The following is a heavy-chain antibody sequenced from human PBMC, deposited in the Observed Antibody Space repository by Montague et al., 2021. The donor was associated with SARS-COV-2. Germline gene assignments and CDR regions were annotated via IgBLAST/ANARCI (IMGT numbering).Heavy chain of an antibody. CDR3: AKHTVYDLAELLSPLVH. Sequence: SRSLSFSASGFPFSTYAMSWVRQAPGKGLEWVSVIYGDGRGTYYAESVKGRSTISRDNSKSTLYLQMNSLRADDTAVYYCAKHTVYDLAELLSPLVHWGQGTLVTVSS. D-gene: IGHD3-10*01. CDR1: GFPFSTYA. CDR2: IYGDGRGT. J-gene: IGHJ4*02. V-gene: IGHV3-23*03.